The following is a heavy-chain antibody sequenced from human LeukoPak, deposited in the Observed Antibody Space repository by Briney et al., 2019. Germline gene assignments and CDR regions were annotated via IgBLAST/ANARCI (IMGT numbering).Heavy chain of an antibody. CDR3: ARGARRRSYYYMDV. J-gene: IGHJ6*03. CDR2: MNPNSGNT. V-gene: IGHV1-8*03. Sequence: ASVKVSCKASGYTFTSYDINWVRQATGQGLEWMGWMNPNSGNTGYAQKFQGRVTITRNTSISTAYMELSSLRSEDTAVCYCARGARRRSYYYMDVWGKGTTVTVSS. CDR1: GYTFTSYD.